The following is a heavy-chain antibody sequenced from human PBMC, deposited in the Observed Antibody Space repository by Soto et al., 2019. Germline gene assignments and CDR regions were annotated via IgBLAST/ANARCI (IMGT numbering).Heavy chain of an antibody. CDR3: ARGEGGGYYGMDV. J-gene: IGHJ6*02. Sequence: GASVKVSCKASGYTFTGYYMHWVRQAPGQGLEWMGWINPNSGGTNYAQKFQGWVTMTRDTSISTAYMELSRLRSDDTAVYYCARGEGGGYYGMDVWGQGTTVTVSS. V-gene: IGHV1-2*04. CDR2: INPNSGGT. CDR1: GYTFTGYY. D-gene: IGHD3-16*01.